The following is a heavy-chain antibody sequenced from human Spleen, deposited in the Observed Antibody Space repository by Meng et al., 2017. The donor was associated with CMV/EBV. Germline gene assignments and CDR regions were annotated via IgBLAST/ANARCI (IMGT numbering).Heavy chain of an antibody. CDR1: GFTFSDYY. CDR3: ARDVDYWSVYSWEY. CDR2: ISSSGGIK. V-gene: IGHV3-11*04. J-gene: IGHJ4*02. D-gene: IGHD3-3*01. Sequence: ASGFTFSDYYMNWIRQAPGKGLEWVAYISSSGGIKYYSDSVRGRFTISRDYAKNSLHLQMNSLRVEDTAVYYCARDVDYWSVYSWEYWGQGTLVTVSS.